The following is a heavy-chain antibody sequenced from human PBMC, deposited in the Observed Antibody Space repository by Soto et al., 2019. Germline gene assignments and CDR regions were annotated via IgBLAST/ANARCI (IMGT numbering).Heavy chain of an antibody. D-gene: IGHD3-22*01. CDR3: AIQDYYDSSGYYSPLCY. V-gene: IGHV1-69*01. CDR1: GGTFSSYA. J-gene: IGHJ4*02. CDR2: IIPIFGTA. Sequence: QVQLVQSGAEVKKPGSSVKVSCKASGGTFSSYAISWVRQAPGQGLEWMGGIIPIFGTANYAQKFQGRVTITADEFTSTAYMEPRSLRSEDTAVYYCAIQDYYDSSGYYSPLCYWGQGTLVTVSS.